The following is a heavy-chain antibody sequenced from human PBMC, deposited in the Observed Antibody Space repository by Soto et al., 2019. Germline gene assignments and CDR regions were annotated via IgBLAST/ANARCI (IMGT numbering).Heavy chain of an antibody. V-gene: IGHV2-26*01. J-gene: IGHJ6*03. CDR3: ARIRDKRTVGSSSFFYYYYMDV. Sequence: GWIRQPPGKALEWLAHIFSNDEKSYSTSLKSRLTISKDTSKSQVVLTMTNMDPVDTATYYCARIRDKRTVGSSSFFYYYYMDVWGKGTTVTVSS. CDR2: IFSNDEK. D-gene: IGHD6-6*01.